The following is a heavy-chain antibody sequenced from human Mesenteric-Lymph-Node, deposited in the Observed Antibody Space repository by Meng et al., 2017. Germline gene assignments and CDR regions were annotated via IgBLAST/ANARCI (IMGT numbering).Heavy chain of an antibody. CDR2: IYYSGNT. Sequence: QPQLADSGSGLVKPSQTLSLTCTVSGGSMSSGDYFWNWIRQPPGKGLEWIGYIYYSGNTYYNPSLKSRVTISIDTSKNQFSLKLSSVTAADTAVYYCARAEYYNWFDPWGQGTLVTVSS. V-gene: IGHV4-30-4*01. CDR1: GGSMSSGDYF. D-gene: IGHD1-14*01. CDR3: ARAEYYNWFDP. J-gene: IGHJ5*02.